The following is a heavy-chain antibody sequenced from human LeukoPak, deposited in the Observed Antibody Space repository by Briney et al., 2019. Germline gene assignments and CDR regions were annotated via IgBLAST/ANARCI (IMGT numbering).Heavy chain of an antibody. Sequence: GGSLRLSCAASGFTFSSYAMHWVRQAPGKGLEWVAVISYDGSNKYYADSVKGRFTISRDNSKNTLYLQMNSLRAEDTAVYYCARDWTRTDYYYYYGMDVWGQGTTVTVSS. V-gene: IGHV3-30-3*01. D-gene: IGHD1-1*01. CDR2: ISYDGSNK. CDR1: GFTFSSYA. CDR3: ARDWTRTDYYYYYGMDV. J-gene: IGHJ6*02.